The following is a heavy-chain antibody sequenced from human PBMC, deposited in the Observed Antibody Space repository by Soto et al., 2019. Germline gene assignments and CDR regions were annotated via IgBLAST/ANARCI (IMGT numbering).Heavy chain of an antibody. J-gene: IGHJ6*02. CDR3: ARDNQCTSCYPDYYYGMDV. CDR2: IYYSGST. CDR1: GGSISSGDYY. Sequence: SETLSLTCTVSGGSISSGDYYWSWIRQPPGKGLEWIGYIYYSGSTYYNPSLKSRVTISVDTSKNQFSLKLSSVTAADTAVYYCARDNQCTSCYPDYYYGMDVWGQGTTVTVSS. D-gene: IGHD2-2*01. V-gene: IGHV4-30-4*01.